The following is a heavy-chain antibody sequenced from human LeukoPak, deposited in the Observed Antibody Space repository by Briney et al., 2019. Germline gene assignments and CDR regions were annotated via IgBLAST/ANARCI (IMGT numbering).Heavy chain of an antibody. CDR3: ARGSGTGTYN. J-gene: IGHJ4*02. CDR2: IRYDGSNK. CDR1: GFTFSSYG. V-gene: IGHV3-30*02. D-gene: IGHD1-7*01. Sequence: GGSLRLSCAASGFTFSSYGMHWVRQAPGKGLEWVAFIRYDGSNKNYADSVKGRFTISRDNSKNTLYLQMNSLRAEDTAVYYCARGSGTGTYNWGQGTLVTVSS.